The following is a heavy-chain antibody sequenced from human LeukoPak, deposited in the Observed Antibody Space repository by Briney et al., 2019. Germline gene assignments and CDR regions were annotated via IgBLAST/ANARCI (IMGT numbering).Heavy chain of an antibody. CDR3: ARDRLTSGSYFFDY. CDR2: ISGSGGST. Sequence: PGGSLRPSCAASGFTFSSYAMSWVRQAPGKGLEWVSAISGSGGSTYYADSVRGRFTISRDNAKNSMYLQMNSLRAEDTAVYYCARDRLTSGSYFFDYWGQGTLVTVSS. CDR1: GFTFSSYA. V-gene: IGHV3-23*01. D-gene: IGHD1-26*01. J-gene: IGHJ4*02.